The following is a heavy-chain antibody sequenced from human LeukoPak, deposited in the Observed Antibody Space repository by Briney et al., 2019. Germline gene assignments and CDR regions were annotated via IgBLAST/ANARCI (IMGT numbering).Heavy chain of an antibody. CDR1: GFTFSSYS. D-gene: IGHD2-21*02. CDR2: ISSSSSYI. Sequence: PGGSLRLSCAASGFTFSSYSMNWVRQAPGKGLEWVSSISSSSSYIYYADSVKGRFTISRDNAKNSLYLQMNSLRAEDTAVYYCARDAAYCCGDCAYFDYWGQGTLVTVSS. V-gene: IGHV3-21*01. CDR3: ARDAAYCCGDCAYFDY. J-gene: IGHJ4*02.